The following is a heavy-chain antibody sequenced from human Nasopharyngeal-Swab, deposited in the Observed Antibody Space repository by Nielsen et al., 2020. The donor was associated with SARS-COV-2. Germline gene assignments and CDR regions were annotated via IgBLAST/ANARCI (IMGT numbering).Heavy chain of an antibody. J-gene: IGHJ3*02. V-gene: IGHV1-18*01. CDR3: ASNPIYCSSTSCYHDAFDI. CDR1: GYTFTSYG. D-gene: IGHD2-2*01. Sequence: ASVKVSCKASGYTFTSYGISWVRQAPGQGLEWMGWISAYNGSTNYARKLQGRVTMTTDTSTSTAYMELRSLRSDDTAVYYCASNPIYCSSTSCYHDAFDIWGQGTMVTVSS. CDR2: ISAYNGST.